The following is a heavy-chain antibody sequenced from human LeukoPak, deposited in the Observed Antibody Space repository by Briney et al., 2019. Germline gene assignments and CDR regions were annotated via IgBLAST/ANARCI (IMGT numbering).Heavy chain of an antibody. CDR3: AKGAYDYIEMGYFDY. D-gene: IGHD5-12*01. V-gene: IGHV3-23*01. Sequence: GGSLRLSCAASGFSISNSAMSWVRQAPGNGLEWVSLIVASSGSTFYADSVKGRFTISRDSSKNMLYLQMNSLRAEDMAVYYCAKGAYDYIEMGYFDYWGQGTLVTVSS. CDR2: IVASSGST. CDR1: GFSISNSA. J-gene: IGHJ4*02.